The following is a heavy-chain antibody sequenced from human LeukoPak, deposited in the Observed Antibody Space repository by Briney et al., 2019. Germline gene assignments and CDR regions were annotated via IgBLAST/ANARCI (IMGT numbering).Heavy chain of an antibody. V-gene: IGHV3-53*01. D-gene: IGHD5-18*01. J-gene: IGHJ4*02. CDR1: GFTVSSNY. Sequence: PGGSLRLSCAASGFTVSSNYMSWVRQAPGKGLEWVSVIYSGGSTYYADSVKGRFTISRDNSKNMLYLQMNSLRAEDTAVCYCARIGVVQLWLYFDYWGQGTLVTVSS. CDR3: ARIGVVQLWLYFDY. CDR2: IYSGGST.